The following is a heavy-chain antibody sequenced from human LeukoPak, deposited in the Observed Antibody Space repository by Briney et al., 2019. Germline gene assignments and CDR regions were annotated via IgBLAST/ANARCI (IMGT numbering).Heavy chain of an antibody. CDR2: IKQDGSEK. J-gene: IGHJ4*02. Sequence: PGGSLRLSCAASGFTFSSYGMHWVRQAPGKGLEWVANIKQDGSEKYYVDSVKGRFTISRDNAKNSLYLQMNSLRAEDTAVYYCARGQVITFGGVIVIGGYYFDYWGQGTLVTVSS. CDR1: GFTFSSYG. CDR3: ARGQVITFGGVIVIGGYYFDY. V-gene: IGHV3-7*01. D-gene: IGHD3-16*02.